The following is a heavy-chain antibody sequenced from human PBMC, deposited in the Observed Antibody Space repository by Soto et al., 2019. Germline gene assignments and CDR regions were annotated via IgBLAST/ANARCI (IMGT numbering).Heavy chain of an antibody. D-gene: IGHD2-21*02. CDR2: VYYTGTT. V-gene: IGHV4-59*01. Sequence: SETLSLTCTVSGGSIGSYHWSWVRQPPGKGLEWIASVYYTGTTNYNPSLGSRVTISIDAPGNRFSMEITSVTAAETAIYYCAGDTGLTRLLDIWGQGYMVTISS. J-gene: IGHJ4*02. CDR3: AGDTGLTRLLDI. CDR1: GGSIGSYH.